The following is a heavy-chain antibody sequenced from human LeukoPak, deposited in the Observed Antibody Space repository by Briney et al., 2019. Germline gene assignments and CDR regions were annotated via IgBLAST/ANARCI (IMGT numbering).Heavy chain of an antibody. CDR3: ARATMLDY. V-gene: IGHV4-34*01. J-gene: IGHJ4*02. CDR2: INHSGST. CDR1: GGSFSGYY. Sequence: SETLSLTCTVSGGSFSGYYWSWIRQPPGKGLEWIGEINHSGSTNYNPSLKSRVTISVDTSKNQFSLKLSSVTAADTAVYYCARATMLDYWGQGTLVTVSS. D-gene: IGHD2-2*01.